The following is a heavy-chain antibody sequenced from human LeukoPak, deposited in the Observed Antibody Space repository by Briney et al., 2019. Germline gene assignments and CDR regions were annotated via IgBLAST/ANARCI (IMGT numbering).Heavy chain of an antibody. CDR3: AKKRVLVVPAADFDY. J-gene: IGHJ4*02. Sequence: GGSLRLSCAASGFTFSNYGMNWVRQAPGKGLEWVSGISGSGGSTYYADSVKGRFTISRDNSKYTLYLQVNGLRAEDTAIYYCAKKRVLVVPAADFDYWGQGTLVTVSS. CDR2: ISGSGGST. D-gene: IGHD2-2*01. V-gene: IGHV3-23*01. CDR1: GFTFSNYG.